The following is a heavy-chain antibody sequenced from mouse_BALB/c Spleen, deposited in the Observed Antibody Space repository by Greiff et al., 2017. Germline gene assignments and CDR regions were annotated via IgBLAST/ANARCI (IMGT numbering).Heavy chain of an antibody. D-gene: IGHD2-3*01. Sequence: EVQLQQSGPSLVKPSQTLSLTCSVTGDSITSGYWNWIRKFPGNKLEYMGYISYSGSTYYNPSLKSRISITRDTSKNQYYLQLNSVTTEDTATYYCARWRDGYYNWYIDVWGAGTTVTVSS. J-gene: IGHJ1*01. V-gene: IGHV3-8*02. CDR2: ISYSGST. CDR3: ARWRDGYYNWYIDV. CDR1: GDSITSGY.